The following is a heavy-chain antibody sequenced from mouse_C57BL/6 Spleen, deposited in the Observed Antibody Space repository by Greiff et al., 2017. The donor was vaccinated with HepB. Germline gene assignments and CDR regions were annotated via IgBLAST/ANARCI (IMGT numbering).Heavy chain of an antibody. CDR3: ARVVYYGSSPMDY. D-gene: IGHD1-1*01. CDR2: ISSGSSTI. CDR1: GFTFSDYG. Sequence: EVKLVESGGGLVKPGGSLKLSCAASGFTFSDYGMHWVRQAPEKGLEWVAYISSGSSTIYYADTVKGRFTISRDNAKNTLFLQMTSLRSEDTAMYYCARVVYYGSSPMDYWGQGTSVTVSS. J-gene: IGHJ4*01. V-gene: IGHV5-17*01.